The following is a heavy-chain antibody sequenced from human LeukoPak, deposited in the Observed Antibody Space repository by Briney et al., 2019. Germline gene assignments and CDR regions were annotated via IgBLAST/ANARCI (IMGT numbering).Heavy chain of an antibody. CDR2: MYYSGST. Sequence: SQTLSLTCTVSGGSISSGDYYWSWIRQPPGKGLEWIAYMYYSGSTYYNPSLKSRVTMSADTSKNQLCLKLRSVTAADTAVYYCARPYYYDSRMDPWGQGILVTVSS. J-gene: IGHJ5*02. V-gene: IGHV4-30-4*01. CDR1: GGSISSGDYY. CDR3: ARPYYYDSRMDP. D-gene: IGHD3-22*01.